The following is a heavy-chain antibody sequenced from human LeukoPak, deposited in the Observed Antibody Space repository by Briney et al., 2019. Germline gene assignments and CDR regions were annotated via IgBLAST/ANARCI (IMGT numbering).Heavy chain of an antibody. CDR2: ISGSGGST. CDR3: AKEALLLWFGKSMRLHYYYDYMDV. Sequence: GGSLRLSCAASGFTFSSYGMSWVRQAPGKGLEWVSAISGSGGSTYYADSVKGRSTISRDNYKNTLYLQMNSLRAEDTAVYYCAKEALLLWFGKSMRLHYYYDYMDVWGKGTTVTISS. CDR1: GFTFSSYG. D-gene: IGHD3-10*01. J-gene: IGHJ6*03. V-gene: IGHV3-23*01.